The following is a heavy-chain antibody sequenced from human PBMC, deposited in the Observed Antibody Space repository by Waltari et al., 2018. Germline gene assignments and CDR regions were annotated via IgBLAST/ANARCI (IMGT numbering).Heavy chain of an antibody. Sequence: QVQLVESGGGVVQPRRSLRLSCAASGFTFSSYAIPCVRLAAGKGLEWVAVISYDGSNKYYADSVKGRFTISRDNSKNTLYLQMNSLRAEDTAVYYCARAQGSSYAFDIWGQGTMVTVSS. J-gene: IGHJ3*02. CDR2: ISYDGSNK. V-gene: IGHV3-30-3*01. CDR1: GFTFSSYA. CDR3: ARAQGSSYAFDI. D-gene: IGHD6-6*01.